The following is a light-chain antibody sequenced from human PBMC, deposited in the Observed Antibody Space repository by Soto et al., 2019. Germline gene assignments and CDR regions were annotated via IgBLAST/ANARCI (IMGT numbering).Light chain of an antibody. CDR2: EVS. J-gene: IGLJ7*01. CDR3: SSYTSSSTLA. Sequence: QSALTQPASVSGSPGQSITISCTGTSSDVGGYNYVSWYQQHPGKAPKLMIYEVSNRPSGVSNRFSGSKSGNTASLTISGLQAEDEADYYFSSYTSSSTLAFGGGTQLTVL. V-gene: IGLV2-14*01. CDR1: SSDVGGYNY.